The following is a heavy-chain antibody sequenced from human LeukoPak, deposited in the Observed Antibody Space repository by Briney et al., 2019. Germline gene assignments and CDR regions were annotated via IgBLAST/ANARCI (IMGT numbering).Heavy chain of an antibody. CDR3: AKDLGYYDSSGYKGPYFDY. CDR1: GFTFSSYA. J-gene: IGHJ4*02. CDR2: ISGGGGST. V-gene: IGHV3-23*01. Sequence: GGSLRLSCAASGFTFSSYAMSWVRQAPGKGLEWVSAISGGGGSTYYADSVKGRFTISRDNSKNTLYLQMNSLRAEDTAVYYCAKDLGYYDSSGYKGPYFDYWGQGTLVTVSS. D-gene: IGHD3-22*01.